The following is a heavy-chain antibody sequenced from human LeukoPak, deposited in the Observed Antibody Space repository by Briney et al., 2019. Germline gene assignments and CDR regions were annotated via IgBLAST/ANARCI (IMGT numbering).Heavy chain of an antibody. CDR3: AREGSGWYDNFDY. CDR1: GFTFSSYW. V-gene: IGHV3-7*01. Sequence: GGSLRLSCAASGFTFSSYWMSWVRQAPGKGLEWVANIKQDGSEKYYVDSVKGRFTISRDNAKNSLYLQMNSLRAEDTAVYYCAREGSGWYDNFDYWGQGTLVTASS. CDR2: IKQDGSEK. J-gene: IGHJ4*02. D-gene: IGHD6-19*01.